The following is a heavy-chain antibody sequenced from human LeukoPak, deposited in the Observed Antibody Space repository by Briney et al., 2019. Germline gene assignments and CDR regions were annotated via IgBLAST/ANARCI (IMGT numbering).Heavy chain of an antibody. Sequence: WGTLSLTCAVSGGSFSGYYWSWIRQPPGKGLEWIGEINHSGSTNYNPSLKSRVTISVDTSKNQFSLKLSSVTAADTAVYYCARLTRHIVVVPAAMPQFDPWGQGTLVTVSS. J-gene: IGHJ5*02. CDR3: ARLTRHIVVVPAAMPQFDP. D-gene: IGHD2-2*01. CDR1: GGSFSGYY. CDR2: INHSGST. V-gene: IGHV4-34*01.